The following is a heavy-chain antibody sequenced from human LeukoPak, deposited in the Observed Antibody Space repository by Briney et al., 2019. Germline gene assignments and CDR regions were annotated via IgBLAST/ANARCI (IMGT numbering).Heavy chain of an antibody. J-gene: IGHJ4*02. CDR2: IIPIFGTA. CDR1: GGTFSSYA. D-gene: IGHD6-19*01. V-gene: IGHV1-69*13. CDR3: ARAYSSGWYGPEVGIDY. Sequence: GASVKVSCKASGGTFSSYAISWVRQAPGQGLEWMGGIIPIFGTANYAQKFQGRVTITADESTSTAYMELSSLRSEDTAVYYCARAYSSGWYGPEVGIDYWGQGTLVTVSS.